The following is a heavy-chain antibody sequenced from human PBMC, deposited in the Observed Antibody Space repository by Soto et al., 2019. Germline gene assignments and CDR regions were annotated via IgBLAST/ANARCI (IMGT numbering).Heavy chain of an antibody. V-gene: IGHV2-5*02. CDR2: IYWDDDK. CDR1: GFSLSTSGVG. D-gene: IGHD3-22*01. Sequence: SGPTLVNPTQTLTLTCTFSGFSLSTSGVGVGWIRQPPGKALEWLALIYWDDDKRYSPSLKSRLTITKDTSKNQVVLTMTNMDPVDTATYYCAHSLIGYYYDSSGSNWFDPWGQGTLITVSS. J-gene: IGHJ5*02. CDR3: AHSLIGYYYDSSGSNWFDP.